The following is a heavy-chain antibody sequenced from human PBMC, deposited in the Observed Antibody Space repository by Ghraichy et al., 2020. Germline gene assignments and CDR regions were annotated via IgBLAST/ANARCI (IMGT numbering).Heavy chain of an antibody. CDR2: IYYSGST. CDR3: AGDYGDYYYFDY. V-gene: IGHV4-59*01. Sequence: GSLRLSCTVSGGSISSYYWSWIRQPPGKGLEWIGYIYYSGSTNYNPSLKSRVTISVDTSKNQFSLKLSSVTAADTAVYYCAGDYGDYYYFDYWGQGTLVTVSS. J-gene: IGHJ4*02. CDR1: GGSISSYY. D-gene: IGHD4-17*01.